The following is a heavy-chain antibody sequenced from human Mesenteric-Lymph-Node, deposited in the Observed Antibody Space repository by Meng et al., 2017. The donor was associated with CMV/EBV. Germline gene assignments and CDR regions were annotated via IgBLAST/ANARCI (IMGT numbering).Heavy chain of an antibody. CDR2: IIPIFGTA. V-gene: IGHV1-69*05. CDR3: ARVGNVIMREAWINWFDP. Sequence: KVSCKASGGTFSSYAISWVRQAPGQGLEWMGGIIPIFGTANYAQKFQGRVTITTDESTSTAYMELSSLRSEDTAVYYCARVGNVIMREAWINWFDPWGQGTLVTVSS. CDR1: GGTFSSYA. J-gene: IGHJ5*02. D-gene: IGHD3-10*01.